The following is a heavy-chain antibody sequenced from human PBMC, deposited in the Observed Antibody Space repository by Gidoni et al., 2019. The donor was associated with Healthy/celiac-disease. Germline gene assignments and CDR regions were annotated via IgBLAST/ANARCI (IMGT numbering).Heavy chain of an antibody. V-gene: IGHV3-15*02. J-gene: IGHJ4*02. D-gene: IGHD6-13*01. CDR3: TTGLIAAAAPFPEPFDY. CDR1: GFTFSNAW. CDR2: IKSKTDGGTT. Sequence: VQLVASGGALVKPGGSLRLPCPAYGFTFSNAWRRWVRQAPGKGLEWVGRIKSKTDGGTTYYAATVKGRFTISRDDSKNTLYLQMNSLKTEDTAVYYCTTGLIAAAAPFPEPFDYWGQGTLVTVSS.